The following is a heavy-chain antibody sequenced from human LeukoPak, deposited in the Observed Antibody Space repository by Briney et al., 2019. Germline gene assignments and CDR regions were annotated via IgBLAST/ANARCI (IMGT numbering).Heavy chain of an antibody. CDR1: GYTLTELS. CDR3: ARVLTTAYYYDRTGDY. J-gene: IGHJ4*02. D-gene: IGHD3-22*01. V-gene: IGHV1-24*01. Sequence: ASVKVSCKVSGYTLTELSMHWVRQAPGKGLEWMGGFDPEDGETIYAQKFQGRVTMTTDTSTSTAYMELRSLRSDDTAVYYCARVLTTAYYYDRTGDYWGQGTLVTVSS. CDR2: FDPEDGET.